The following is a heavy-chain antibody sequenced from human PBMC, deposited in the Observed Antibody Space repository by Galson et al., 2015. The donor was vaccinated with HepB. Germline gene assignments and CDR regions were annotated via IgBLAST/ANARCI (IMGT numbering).Heavy chain of an antibody. CDR2: ISGSGGST. J-gene: IGHJ4*02. V-gene: IGHV3-23*01. D-gene: IGHD6-19*01. CDR3: AKDRNDWQWLVRGYYFDY. Sequence: SLRLSCAASGFTFSSYAMSWVRQAPGKGLEWVSAISGSGGSTYYADSVKGRFTISRDNSKNTLYLQTNSLRAEDTAVYYCAKDRNDWQWLVRGYYFDYWGQGTLVTVSS. CDR1: GFTFSSYA.